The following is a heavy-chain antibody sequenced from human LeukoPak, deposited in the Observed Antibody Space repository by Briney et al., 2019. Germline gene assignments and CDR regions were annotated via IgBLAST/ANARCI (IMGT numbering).Heavy chain of an antibody. J-gene: IGHJ4*02. V-gene: IGHV4-61*02. CDR1: GGSISSGSYY. Sequence: SQTLSLTCTVSGGSISSGSYYWSWIRQPAGKGLEWIGRIYTSGSTNYNPSLKSRVTISVDTSKNQFSLKLSSVTAADTAVYYCVYGSGSQTLDYWGQGTLVTVSS. CDR2: IYTSGST. D-gene: IGHD3-10*01. CDR3: VYGSGSQTLDY.